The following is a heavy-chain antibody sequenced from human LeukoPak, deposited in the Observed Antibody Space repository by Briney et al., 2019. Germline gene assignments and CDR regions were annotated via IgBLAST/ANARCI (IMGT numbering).Heavy chain of an antibody. Sequence: ASVKVSCKASGGTFSSYAINWVRQAPGQGLEWMGGIIPIFDTADYAQTFQGRVTITADESTSTAYVELTSLRSEDTAVYYCARDRLPVGATGWFDPWGQGTLVTVSS. CDR1: GGTFSSYA. CDR3: ARDRLPVGATGWFDP. D-gene: IGHD1-26*01. CDR2: IIPIFDTA. V-gene: IGHV1-69*13. J-gene: IGHJ5*02.